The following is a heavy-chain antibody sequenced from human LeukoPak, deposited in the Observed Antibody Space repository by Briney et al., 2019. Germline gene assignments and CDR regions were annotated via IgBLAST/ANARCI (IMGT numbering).Heavy chain of an antibody. CDR1: GGSISSYY. CDR2: ISYTGST. J-gene: IGHJ4*02. Sequence: SETLSLTCTVSGGSISSYYWSWIRQPPGKGLEWVGYISYTGSTNYNPSLKSRVTVSIDTSRNQFSLKLTSVTAADTAVYYCARYLRIEGKYNFDYWGQGTLVTVSS. V-gene: IGHV4-59*01. D-gene: IGHD1-26*01. CDR3: ARYLRIEGKYNFDY.